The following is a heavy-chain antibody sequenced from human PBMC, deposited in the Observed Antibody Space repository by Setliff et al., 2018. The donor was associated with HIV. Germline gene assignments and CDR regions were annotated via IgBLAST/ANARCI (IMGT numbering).Heavy chain of an antibody. CDR3: ANSVTDASYWYFIH. V-gene: IGHV1-18*01. J-gene: IGHJ2*01. D-gene: IGHD4-17*01. CDR2: ISSKNGNT. Sequence: ASVKVSCKTSGYTFNRYGISWVRQAPGQGLEWMGWISSKNGNTKYAQNLQGRVTMTTDTSTSTAYMELRSLKSEDTAVYYCANSVTDASYWYFIHWGRGSPVTV. CDR1: GYTFNRYG.